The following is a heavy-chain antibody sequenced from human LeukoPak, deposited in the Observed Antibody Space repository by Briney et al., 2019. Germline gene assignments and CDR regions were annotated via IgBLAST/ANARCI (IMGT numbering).Heavy chain of an antibody. V-gene: IGHV3-7*01. Sequence: GGSLSLSCAASGFVFSASYMSWVRKAPGKGMEWVATIKPDGSEKYHVDSVSGRFTISRDNTNDSLFLQMNSLRVDDTAVYYCVRGGTYWTVSWGQGTLVNVS. CDR1: GFVFSASY. CDR2: IKPDGSEK. CDR3: VRGGTYWTVS. J-gene: IGHJ5*01.